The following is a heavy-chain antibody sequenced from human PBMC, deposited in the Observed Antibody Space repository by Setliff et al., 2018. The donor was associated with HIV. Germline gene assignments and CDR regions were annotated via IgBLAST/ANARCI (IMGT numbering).Heavy chain of an antibody. Sequence: LRLSCAASGFSFSSYAMHWVRQAPGKGLEWVSLIYGGDSSTYYADSVKGRFTISRDNSKNTLFLQMNSLRAEDTAVYYCAKNRKLLPDFWGQGTLVTVSS. J-gene: IGHJ4*02. CDR3: AKNRKLLPDF. V-gene: IGHV3-23*03. CDR1: GFSFSSYA. CDR2: IYGGDSST. D-gene: IGHD2-21*01.